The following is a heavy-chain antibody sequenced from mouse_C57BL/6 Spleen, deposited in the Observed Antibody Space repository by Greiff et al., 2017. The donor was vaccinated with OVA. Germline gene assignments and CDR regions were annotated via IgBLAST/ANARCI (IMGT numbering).Heavy chain of an antibody. J-gene: IGHJ2*01. D-gene: IGHD1-1*01. CDR2: IYPGDGDT. V-gene: IGHV1-80*01. CDR3: ASGAYYGSSLDY. CDR1: GYAFSSYW. Sequence: VQLQQSGADLVKPGASVKISCKASGYAFSSYWMNWVKQRPGKGLEWIGQIYPGDGDTNYNGKFKGKATLTADKSSSTAYMQLSSLTSEDSAVYFCASGAYYGSSLDYWGQGTTLTVSS.